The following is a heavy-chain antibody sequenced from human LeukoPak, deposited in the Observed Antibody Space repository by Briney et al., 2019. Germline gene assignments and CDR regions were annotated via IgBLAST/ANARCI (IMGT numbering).Heavy chain of an antibody. V-gene: IGHV4-59*01. J-gene: IGHJ4*02. Sequence: TSETLSLTCTVSGGSISSFYWSWIRQPPGKGLEWIGYIYYSGSTNYNPSLKSRVTISIDTSNNQFPLKLNSVTAADTAVYYCARVGHYYDSGSYYNARGFFDYWGQGTLVTVSS. CDR2: IYYSGST. CDR1: GGSISSFY. CDR3: ARVGHYYDSGSYYNARGFFDY. D-gene: IGHD3-10*01.